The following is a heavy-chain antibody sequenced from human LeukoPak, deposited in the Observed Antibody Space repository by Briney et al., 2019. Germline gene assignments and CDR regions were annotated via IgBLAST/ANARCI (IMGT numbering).Heavy chain of an antibody. Sequence: SETLSLTCTVSGGSISSGGYYWSWIRQHPGKGLEWIGHIYYSGSTYYNPSLKSRVTISVDTSKNQFSLKLSSVTAADTAVYYCARDGSSYFDYWGQGTLVTVSS. J-gene: IGHJ4*02. CDR2: IYYSGST. CDR1: GGSISSGGYY. V-gene: IGHV4-31*03. CDR3: ARDGSSYFDY. D-gene: IGHD1-1*01.